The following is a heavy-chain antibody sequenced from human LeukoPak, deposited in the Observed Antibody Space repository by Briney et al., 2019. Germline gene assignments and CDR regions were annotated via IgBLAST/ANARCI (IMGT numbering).Heavy chain of an antibody. CDR2: ISGGGGST. Sequence: GGSLRLSCAASGFTFSNYAMSWVRQAPGKGLEWVSGISGGGGSTYYADSVKGRFTISRDNSKNTLYLQMNSLRAEDTAVYYCAKVSGGGLYYDGMDVWGQGTTVTVSS. CDR3: AKVSGGGLYYDGMDV. J-gene: IGHJ6*02. D-gene: IGHD1-14*01. V-gene: IGHV3-23*01. CDR1: GFTFSNYA.